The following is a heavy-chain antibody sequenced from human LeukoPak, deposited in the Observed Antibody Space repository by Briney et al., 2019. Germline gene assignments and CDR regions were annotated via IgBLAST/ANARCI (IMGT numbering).Heavy chain of an antibody. CDR3: ARGRQWLGRYYFDY. D-gene: IGHD6-19*01. J-gene: IGHJ4*02. CDR1: GGSISSSSYY. CDR2: IYYSGST. Sequence: SETLSLTCAVSGGSISSSSYYWGWIRQPPGKGLEWIGSIYYSGSTYYNPSLKSRVTISVDTSKNQFSPKLSSLTAADTAVYYCARGRQWLGRYYFDYWGQGTLVTVSS. V-gene: IGHV4-39*07.